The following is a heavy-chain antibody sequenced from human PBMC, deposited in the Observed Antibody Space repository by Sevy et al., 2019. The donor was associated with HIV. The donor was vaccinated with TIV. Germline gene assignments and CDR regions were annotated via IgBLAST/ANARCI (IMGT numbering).Heavy chain of an antibody. Sequence: GGSLRLSCAASGFTFSNYDMRWVRQAPGKGLEWVAVISHDGNYKNYADSVKVRFTISRDDFKNTAYLQMSSLRPEDTAVYFCARLFSCGGDCYYLDYWGQGALVTVSS. CDR1: GFTFSNYD. D-gene: IGHD2-21*02. CDR3: ARLFSCGGDCYYLDY. V-gene: IGHV3-30-3*01. J-gene: IGHJ4*02. CDR2: ISHDGNYK.